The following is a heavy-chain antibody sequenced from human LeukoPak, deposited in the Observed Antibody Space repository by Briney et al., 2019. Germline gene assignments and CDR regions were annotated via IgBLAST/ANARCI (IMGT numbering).Heavy chain of an antibody. Sequence: GGPLRPSCAASGFTFSSYGMHWVRQAPGKGLEWVAFIRYDGSNKYYADSVKGRFTISRDNSKNTLYLQMNSLRAEDTAVYYCAKDLYDFWSGYYTFFDYWGQGTLVTVSS. J-gene: IGHJ4*02. CDR3: AKDLYDFWSGYYTFFDY. CDR1: GFTFSSYG. V-gene: IGHV3-30*02. D-gene: IGHD3-3*01. CDR2: IRYDGSNK.